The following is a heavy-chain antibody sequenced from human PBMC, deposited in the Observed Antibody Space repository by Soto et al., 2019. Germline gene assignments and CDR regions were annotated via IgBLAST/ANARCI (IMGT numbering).Heavy chain of an antibody. V-gene: IGHV4-34*01. CDR3: ARAHCSGGSCYSVDY. CDR2: INHSGST. D-gene: IGHD2-15*01. Sequence: SETLSLTCAVYGGSFSGYYWSWIRQPPGKGLEWIGEINHSGSTNYNPSLKSRVTISVDTSKNQFSLKLSSVTAADTAVYYCARAHCSGGSCYSVDYWGQGTLVTVS. CDR1: GGSFSGYY. J-gene: IGHJ4*02.